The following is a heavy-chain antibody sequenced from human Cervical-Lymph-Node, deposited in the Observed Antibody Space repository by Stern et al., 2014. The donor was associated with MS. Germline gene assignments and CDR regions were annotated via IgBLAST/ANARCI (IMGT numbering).Heavy chain of an antibody. V-gene: IGHV4-61*01. CDR2: IYYSGST. Sequence: QLQLQESGPGLVKPSETLSLTCTVSGGSVSSGSYYWSWIRQPPGKGLEWIGYIYYSGSTNYNPSLKSRVTISVDTSKNQFSLKLSSVTAADTAVYYCARDGAAAGPPNYYYYGMDVWGQGTTVTVSS. D-gene: IGHD6-13*01. J-gene: IGHJ6*02. CDR1: GGSVSSGSYY. CDR3: ARDGAAAGPPNYYYYGMDV.